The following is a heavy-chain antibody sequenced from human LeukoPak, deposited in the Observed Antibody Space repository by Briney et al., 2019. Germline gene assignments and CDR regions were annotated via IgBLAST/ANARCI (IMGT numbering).Heavy chain of an antibody. Sequence: GGSLRLSCAASGFTFSNYAMHWVRQAPGKGLEWVAVISYDGSNKYYADSVKGRFTISRDNSKNTLYLRMNSLRAEDTAVYYCARDPGYSYQIEPYYFDYWGQGTLVTVSS. CDR3: ARDPGYSYQIEPYYFDY. J-gene: IGHJ4*02. V-gene: IGHV3-30*04. CDR1: GFTFSNYA. CDR2: ISYDGSNK. D-gene: IGHD5-18*01.